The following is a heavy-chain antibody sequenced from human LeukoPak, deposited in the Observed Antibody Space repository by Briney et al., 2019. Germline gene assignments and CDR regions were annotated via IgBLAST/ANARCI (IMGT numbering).Heavy chain of an antibody. CDR3: ARYCSSTSCSPHWAFDI. V-gene: IGHV4-30-4*08. J-gene: IGHJ3*02. CDR1: GGSISSGDYY. D-gene: IGHD2-2*01. CDR2: IYYSGST. Sequence: PSETLSLTCTVSGGSISSGDYYWSWIRQPPGKGLEWIGYIYYSGSTYYNPSLKSRVTISVDTSKNTFSLKLSSVTAADTAVYYCARYCSSTSCSPHWAFDIWGQGTMVTVSS.